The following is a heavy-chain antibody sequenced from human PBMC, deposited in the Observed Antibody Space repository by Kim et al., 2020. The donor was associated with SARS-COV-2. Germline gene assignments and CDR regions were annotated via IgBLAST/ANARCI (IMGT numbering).Heavy chain of an antibody. CDR3: AHATWKWTGFSYLDF. V-gene: IGHV2-5*02. J-gene: IGHJ4*02. CDR1: GFSLSSYGVG. Sequence: SGPTLVNPTQTLTLTCSFSGFSLSSYGVGVGWIRQPPGKALEYLSLIYWDDDKRYSPSLRNRLTITMDTSKNQVVLTMTNMDPVDTATYYCAHATWKWTGFSYLDFWGQGTLVTVSS. CDR2: IYWDDDK. D-gene: IGHD3-3*01.